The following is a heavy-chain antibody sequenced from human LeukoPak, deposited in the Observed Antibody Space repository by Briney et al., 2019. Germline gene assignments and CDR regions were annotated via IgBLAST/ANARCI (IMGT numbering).Heavy chain of an antibody. CDR3: AKDGGSYYDILTGYYIDYYYGMDV. D-gene: IGHD3-9*01. Sequence: GGSLRLSCAASGFTFSSYAMSWVRKAPGKGLEWVSAISGSGGSTYYADSVKGRFTISRDNSKNTLYLQMNSLRAEDTAVYYCAKDGGSYYDILTGYYIDYYYGMDVWGQGTTVTVSS. V-gene: IGHV3-23*01. CDR1: GFTFSSYA. CDR2: ISGSGGST. J-gene: IGHJ6*02.